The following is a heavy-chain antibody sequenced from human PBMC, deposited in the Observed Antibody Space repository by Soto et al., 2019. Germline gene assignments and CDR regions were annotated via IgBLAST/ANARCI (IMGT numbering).Heavy chain of an antibody. CDR1: GFSVSNNY. D-gene: IGHD5-12*01. CDR2: IYSGGST. Sequence: QLVESGGGLVEPGGSLRLSCAASGFSVSNNYMKWVRQAPGKGLEWVSLIYSGGSTYYADSVKGRFTIFRDNSKNTLFLKMNSLRVEDRAVYYCARDRGYRWGQGTMVTVSS. CDR3: ARDRGYR. V-gene: IGHV3-66*01. J-gene: IGHJ3*01.